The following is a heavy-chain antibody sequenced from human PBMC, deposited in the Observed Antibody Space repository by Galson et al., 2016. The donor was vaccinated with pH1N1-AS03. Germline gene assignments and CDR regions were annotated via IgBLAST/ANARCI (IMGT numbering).Heavy chain of an antibody. CDR1: GFSLRTSGMC. CDR2: IDWDDDK. D-gene: IGHD4-17*01. V-gene: IGHV2-70*11. J-gene: IGHJ3*02. Sequence: PALVKPPQTLTLTCTFSGFSLRTSGMCVSWIRQPPGKALEWLARIDWDDDKYYSTSLKTRLSISKDTSKNQVVLTMTNMDPVDTATYYCARMRDYGDLRDAFDIWGQGTMVTVSS. CDR3: ARMRDYGDLRDAFDI.